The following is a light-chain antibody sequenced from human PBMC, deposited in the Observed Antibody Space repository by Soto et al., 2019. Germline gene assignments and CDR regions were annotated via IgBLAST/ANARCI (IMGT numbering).Light chain of an antibody. CDR2: TSF. V-gene: IGKV1-39*01. CDR3: QQSYNTPYT. J-gene: IGKJ2*01. Sequence: DIQMTQSPSSLSVSVGDRVTITCRASQSISNFLHWYQQKPGKAPKLLIYTSFNMQSGVPSRFSGSGSCRDFTLTISGLQTEDFATYYWQQSYNTPYTVGQGTKLEIK. CDR1: QSISNF.